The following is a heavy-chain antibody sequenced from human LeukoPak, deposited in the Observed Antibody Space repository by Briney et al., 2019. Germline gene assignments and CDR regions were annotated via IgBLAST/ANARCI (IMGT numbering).Heavy chain of an antibody. Sequence: GGSLRLSCAASGFTVSSNYMSWVRQAPGKGLEGVSVIYSGGSTYYADSVKGRFTISRDNSKNTLYLQMNSLRAEDTAVYYCARPPSYSGSYGGDYWGQGTPVTVSS. CDR1: GFTVSSNY. D-gene: IGHD1-26*01. V-gene: IGHV3-66*01. CDR3: ARPPSYSGSYGGDY. CDR2: IYSGGST. J-gene: IGHJ4*02.